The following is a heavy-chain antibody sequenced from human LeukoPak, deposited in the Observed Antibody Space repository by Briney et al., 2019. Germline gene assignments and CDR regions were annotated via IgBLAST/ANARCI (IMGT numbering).Heavy chain of an antibody. J-gene: IGHJ6*03. V-gene: IGHV3-21*01. Sequence: GGSLRLSCAASGFTFSSYSMNWVRQAPGKGLEWVSSISSSSSYIYYADSVKGRFTISRDNAKNSLYLQMNSLRAEDTAVYYCARQHEERITMVRGVIDYYYYYMGVWGKGTTVTVSS. CDR1: GFTFSSYS. CDR3: ARQHEERITMVRGVIDYYYYYMGV. CDR2: ISSSSSYI. D-gene: IGHD3-10*01.